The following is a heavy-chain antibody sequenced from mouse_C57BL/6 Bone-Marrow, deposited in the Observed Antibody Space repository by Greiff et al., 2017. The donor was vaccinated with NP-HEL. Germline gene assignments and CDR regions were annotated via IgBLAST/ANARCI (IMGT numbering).Heavy chain of an antibody. CDR2: ISYDGSN. CDR1: GYSITSGYY. J-gene: IGHJ4*01. Sequence: ESGPGLVKPSQSLSLTCSVTGYSITSGYYWNWIRQFPGNKLEWMGYISYDGSNNYNPSLNNRISITRDTSKNQFFLKLNSVTTEDTATYYCARGYYYGSSSHYYAMDYWGQGTSVTVSS. CDR3: ARGYYYGSSSHYYAMDY. D-gene: IGHD1-1*01. V-gene: IGHV3-6*01.